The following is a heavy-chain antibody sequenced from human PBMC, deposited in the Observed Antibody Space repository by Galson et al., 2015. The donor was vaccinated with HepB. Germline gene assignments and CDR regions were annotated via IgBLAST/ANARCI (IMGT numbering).Heavy chain of an antibody. CDR3: ARDLARYDYGDPNDY. J-gene: IGHJ4*02. D-gene: IGHD4-17*01. Sequence: SVKVSCKASGYTFTSYYVHWVRQAPGQGLEWMGIINPSGGSTSYAQKFQGRVTMTRDTSTSTVYMELSSLRSEDTAVYYCARDLARYDYGDPNDYWGQGTLVTVSS. V-gene: IGHV1-46*01. CDR1: GYTFTSYY. CDR2: INPSGGST.